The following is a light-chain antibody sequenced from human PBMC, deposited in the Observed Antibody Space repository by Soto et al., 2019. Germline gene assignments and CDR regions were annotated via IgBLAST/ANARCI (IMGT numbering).Light chain of an antibody. CDR2: EVN. Sequence: QSALTQPASVSGSPGQSITISCTGTSNDVGGYNLVSWFQQHPGKAPKLMISEVNKRPSGVSNRFSGSKSANTDSLTISGLPAEDEADYYCCSHVGGSSPQWVFGGGTKLTVL. J-gene: IGLJ3*02. CDR3: CSHVGGSSPQWV. V-gene: IGLV2-23*02. CDR1: SNDVGGYNL.